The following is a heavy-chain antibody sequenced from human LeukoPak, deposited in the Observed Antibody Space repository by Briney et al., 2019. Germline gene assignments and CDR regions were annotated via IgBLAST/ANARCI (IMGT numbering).Heavy chain of an antibody. V-gene: IGHV1-69*01. CDR3: APSPHYYDSSGYYYWFDP. CDR2: IIPIFGTA. CDR1: GGTFSIYA. D-gene: IGHD3-22*01. J-gene: IGHJ5*02. Sequence: ASVKVSCKASGGTFSIYAISWVRQAPGQGLEWMGGIIPIFGTANYAQKFQGRVTITADESTSTAYMELSSLRSEDTAVYYCAPSPHYYDSSGYYYWFDPWGQGTLVTVSS.